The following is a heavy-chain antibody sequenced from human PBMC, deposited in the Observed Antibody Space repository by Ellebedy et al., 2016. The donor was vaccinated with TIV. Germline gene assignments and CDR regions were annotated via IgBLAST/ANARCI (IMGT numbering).Heavy chain of an antibody. CDR2: INVDGTTI. J-gene: IGHJ4*02. D-gene: IGHD3-16*01. V-gene: IGHV3-74*01. CDR3: ARNWGPL. CDR1: GFSFTTYW. Sequence: GESLKISCVASGFSFTTYWMHWVRQAPGKGLLWVSRINVDGTTIYYADYVKGRFTISRDNAKNSLYLQMNSLRAEDTAVYYCARNWGPLWGQGTLVTVSS.